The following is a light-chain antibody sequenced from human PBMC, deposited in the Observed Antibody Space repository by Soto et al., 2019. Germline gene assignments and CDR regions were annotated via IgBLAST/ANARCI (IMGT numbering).Light chain of an antibody. V-gene: IGKV3-20*01. CDR3: QQYINWPPIT. CDR2: GAS. J-gene: IGKJ5*01. CDR1: QSVSSSY. Sequence: EIVLTQSPGTLSLSPGERATLSCRAIQSVSSSYLAWYQQKPGQAPRLLIYGASSRATGIPARFSGSGSGTEFTLTISSLQSEDFAVYYCQQYINWPPITFGHGTRLEIK.